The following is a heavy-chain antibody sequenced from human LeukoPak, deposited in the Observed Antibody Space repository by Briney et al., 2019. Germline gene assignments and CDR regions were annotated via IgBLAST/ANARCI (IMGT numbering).Heavy chain of an antibody. V-gene: IGHV4-34*01. CDR2: INHSGST. J-gene: IGHJ4*02. Sequence: SETLSLTCAVYGGSFSGYYWSWIRQPPGKGLEWIGEINHSGSTNYNPPLKSRVTMSVDTSKNQFSPKLSSVTAADTAVYYCARDLIVPDAMTGSGSYSTDYWGQGTLATVSS. D-gene: IGHD3-10*01. CDR1: GGSFSGYY. CDR3: ARDLIVPDAMTGSGSYSTDY.